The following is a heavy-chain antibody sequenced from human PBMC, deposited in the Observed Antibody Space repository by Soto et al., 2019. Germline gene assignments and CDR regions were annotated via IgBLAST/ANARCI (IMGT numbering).Heavy chain of an antibody. CDR1: GYTFTGYY. V-gene: IGHV1-2*04. J-gene: IGHJ4*02. D-gene: IGHD2-2*02. CDR2: INPNSGGT. CDR3: ARDMAICSSTSCYRYFDY. Sequence: ASVKVSCKASGYTFTGYYMHWVRQAPGQGLEWMGWINPNSGGTNYAQKFQGWVTMTRDTSISTAYMELSRLRSDDTAVYYCARDMAICSSTSCYRYFDYWGQGTLVTVSS.